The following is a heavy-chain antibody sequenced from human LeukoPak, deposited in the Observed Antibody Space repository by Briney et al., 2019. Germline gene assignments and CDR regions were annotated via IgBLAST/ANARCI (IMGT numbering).Heavy chain of an antibody. V-gene: IGHV1-46*01. CDR1: GYTFTSYY. D-gene: IGHD3-22*01. J-gene: IGHJ4*02. CDR3: ARGEVVVVINEYYFDY. Sequence: VASVKVSCKASGYTFTSYYMHWVRQAPGQGLEWMGIINPSGGSTSYAQKFQGRVTMTRDMSTSTVYMELSSLRSEDTAVYYCARGEVVVVINEYYFDYWGQGTLVTVSS. CDR2: INPSGGST.